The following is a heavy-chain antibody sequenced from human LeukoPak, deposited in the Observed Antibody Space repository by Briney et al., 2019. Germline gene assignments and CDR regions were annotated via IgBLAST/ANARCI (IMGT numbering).Heavy chain of an antibody. CDR2: IYPGDSDT. CDR3: ARHESNGYIASAFDY. D-gene: IGHD5-24*01. J-gene: IGHJ4*02. V-gene: IGHV5-51*01. Sequence: GESLKISCKGSGYSFTDYWIAWVRPMPGKGLEWLGIIYPGDSDTRYSPSFHGRVTISADKSISTAYLHSSSLKASNTAMYYCARHESNGYIASAFDYWGQGTLVTVSS. CDR1: GYSFTDYW.